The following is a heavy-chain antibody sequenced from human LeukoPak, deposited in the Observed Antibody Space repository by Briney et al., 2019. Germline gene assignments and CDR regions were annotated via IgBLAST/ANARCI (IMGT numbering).Heavy chain of an antibody. CDR3: ARVPTQQLVLGYFDY. D-gene: IGHD6-13*01. CDR2: IYYSGST. Sequence: SQTLSLTCTVSGGSISSGGYYWSWIRQHPGKGLEWIGYIYYSGSTYYNPSLKSRVTISVDTSKNQFSLKLSSVTAADTAVYYCARVPTQQLVLGYFDYWGQGTLVTVSS. CDR1: GGSISSGGYY. V-gene: IGHV4-31*03. J-gene: IGHJ4*02.